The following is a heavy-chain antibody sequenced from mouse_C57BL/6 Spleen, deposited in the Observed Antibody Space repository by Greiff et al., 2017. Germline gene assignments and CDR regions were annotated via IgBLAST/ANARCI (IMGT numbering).Heavy chain of an antibody. CDR1: GYTFTSYW. CDR2: INPSNGGT. Sequence: QVQLQQSGTELVKPGASVKLSCKASGYTFTSYWMHWVKQRPGQGLEWIGNINPSNGGTNYNEKFKSKATLTVDKSSSTAYMQLSSLTSEDSAVYYCARDSRRYWYFDGWGTGTTVTVSS. V-gene: IGHV1-53*01. D-gene: IGHD1-1*01. J-gene: IGHJ1*03. CDR3: ARDSRRYWYFDG.